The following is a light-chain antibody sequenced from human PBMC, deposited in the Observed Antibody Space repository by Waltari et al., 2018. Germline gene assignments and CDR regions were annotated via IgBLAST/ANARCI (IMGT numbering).Light chain of an antibody. CDR3: SSYAGSNTFL. V-gene: IGLV2-11*01. CDR2: DVS. J-gene: IGLJ7*01. CDR1: SSDIGGYKY. Sequence: QAALTQPPSVSGSPGQSVTISCTGTSSDIGGYKYVSWYQQHPGKAPTLMIYDVSKRPSGVSDRFSGSKSGNTASLTISGLQAEDEADYYCSSYAGSNTFLFGGGTRLTV.